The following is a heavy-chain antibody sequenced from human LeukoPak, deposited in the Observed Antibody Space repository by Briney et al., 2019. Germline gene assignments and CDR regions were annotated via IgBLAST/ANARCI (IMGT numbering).Heavy chain of an antibody. V-gene: IGHV4-59*01. CDR3: ARGITTLEFDP. Sequence: PSETLSLTCTVSGGSISSYYWSWIRQPPGKGLEWIGYIYYSGSTNYNPSLKSRVTISVDTSKNQFSLKLSSVTAADTAVYYCARGITTLEFDPWGQGTLVTVSS. CDR2: IYYSGST. D-gene: IGHD3-3*01. CDR1: GGSISSYY. J-gene: IGHJ5*02.